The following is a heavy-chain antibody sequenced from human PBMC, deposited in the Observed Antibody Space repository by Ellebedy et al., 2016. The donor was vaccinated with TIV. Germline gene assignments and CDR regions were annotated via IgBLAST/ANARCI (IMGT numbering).Heavy chain of an antibody. J-gene: IGHJ6*02. CDR3: ARVRSAYSRPGKFYYYGMDV. CDR2: INHSGST. D-gene: IGHD6-13*01. V-gene: IGHV4-34*01. Sequence: MPSETLSLTCAVYGGSFSGYYWSWIRQPPGKGLEWIGEINHSGSTNYNPSLKSRVTISVDTSKNQFSLKLSSVTAADTAVYYCARVRSAYSRPGKFYYYGMDVWGQGTTVTVSS. CDR1: GGSFSGYY.